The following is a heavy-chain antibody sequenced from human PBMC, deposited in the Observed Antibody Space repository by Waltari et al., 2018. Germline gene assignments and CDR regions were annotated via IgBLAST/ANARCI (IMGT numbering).Heavy chain of an antibody. J-gene: IGHJ1*01. D-gene: IGHD3-10*01. CDR2: IYYSGST. V-gene: IGHV4-59*01. Sequence: QVQLQESGPGLVKPSETLSLTCTVSGGSISSYYWSWIRQPPGKGLEWIGYIYYSGSTNYNPSLKSRVTISVDTSKNQFSLKLSSVTAADTAVYYCARGVVLLPFQHWGQGTLVTVSS. CDR1: GGSISSYY. CDR3: ARGVVLLPFQH.